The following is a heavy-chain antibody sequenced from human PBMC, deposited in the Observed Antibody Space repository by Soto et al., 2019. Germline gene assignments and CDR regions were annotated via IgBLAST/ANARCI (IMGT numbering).Heavy chain of an antibody. CDR2: IIPIFGTA. Sequence: SVKFSCKASGGTFSRYAINWVRQALGQGLEWMGGIIPIFGTANYAQKFQGRVTITADKSTCTAYMELSSLRAEDTAVYYCARAVVVPAAPRSYYYGMDVCGQGATVTVSS. D-gene: IGHD2-2*01. CDR3: ARAVVVPAAPRSYYYGMDV. J-gene: IGHJ6*02. V-gene: IGHV1-69*06. CDR1: GGTFSRYA.